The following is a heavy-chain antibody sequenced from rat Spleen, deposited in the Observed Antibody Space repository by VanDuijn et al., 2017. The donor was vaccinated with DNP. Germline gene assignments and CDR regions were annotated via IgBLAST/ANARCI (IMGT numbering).Heavy chain of an antibody. CDR3: ARGISSYYGYNSYWYFDF. CDR1: GSSITSNY. D-gene: IGHD1-9*01. V-gene: IGHV3-1*01. CDR2: ISYSGST. J-gene: IGHJ1*01. Sequence: EVQLQESGSGLVKPSQSLSLTCSVTGSSITSNYWGWIRKFPGNKMEYIGHISYSGSTNYNPSLKIRISITSNTSKNHFFLHLNAVTTEDTATYYCARGISSYYGYNSYWYFDFWGPGTVVTVSS.